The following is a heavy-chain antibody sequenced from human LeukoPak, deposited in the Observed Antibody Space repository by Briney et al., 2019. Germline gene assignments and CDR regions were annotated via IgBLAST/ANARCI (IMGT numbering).Heavy chain of an antibody. V-gene: IGHV3-21*01. J-gene: IGHJ4*02. CDR3: ARGDDFWSGYQPLLDY. CDR1: GFTFSSYS. CDR2: ISSSSSYI. D-gene: IGHD3-3*01. Sequence: GGSLRLSCAASGFTFSSYSMNWVRQAPGKGLEWVSSISSSSSYIYYADSVKGRFTISRDNAKNSLYLQMNSLRAEDTAVYYCARGDDFWSGYQPLLDYWGQGTLVTVSS.